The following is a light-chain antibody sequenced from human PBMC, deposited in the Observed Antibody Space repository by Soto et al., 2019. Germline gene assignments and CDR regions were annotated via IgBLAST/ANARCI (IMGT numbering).Light chain of an antibody. J-gene: IGLJ3*02. Sequence: QSALTQPASVSGSPGQSITISGTGTSSDVGGYNYVFWYQQHPGKAPKLMIYEVSNRPSGVSNRFSGSKSGNTASLTISGLQAEDEADYYCSSYTSSSTVFGGGTKVTVL. CDR1: SSDVGGYNY. CDR2: EVS. CDR3: SSYTSSSTV. V-gene: IGLV2-14*01.